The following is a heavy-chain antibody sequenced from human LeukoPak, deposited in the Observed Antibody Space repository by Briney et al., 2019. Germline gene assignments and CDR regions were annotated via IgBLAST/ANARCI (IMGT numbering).Heavy chain of an antibody. J-gene: IGHJ4*02. Sequence: GASVKVSCKASGYTFTSYYIHWVRQAPGQGLEWMGIISPSDGSTTYAQKFQSRVSMTRDSSTSTVYMELSSLRSEDTALYCCGRGRRTTSHFDYWGQGTLVTVSS. CDR1: GYTFTSYY. CDR2: ISPSDGST. V-gene: IGHV1-46*03. CDR3: GRGRRTTSHFDY. D-gene: IGHD4-17*01.